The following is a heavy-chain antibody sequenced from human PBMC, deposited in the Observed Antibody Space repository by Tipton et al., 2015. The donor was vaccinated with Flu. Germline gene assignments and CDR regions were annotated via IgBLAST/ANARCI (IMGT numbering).Heavy chain of an antibody. J-gene: IGHJ4*02. CDR2: INHSGST. Sequence: TLSLTCAVYGGSFSGYYWSWIRQPPGKGLEWIGEINHSGSTNYNPSLKSRVTISVDTSKNQFSLNLSSVTAADTAVYYCARDGYGIDYWSQGTLGTVST. CDR1: GGSFSGYY. V-gene: IGHV4-34*01. D-gene: IGHD5-12*01. CDR3: ARDGYGIDY.